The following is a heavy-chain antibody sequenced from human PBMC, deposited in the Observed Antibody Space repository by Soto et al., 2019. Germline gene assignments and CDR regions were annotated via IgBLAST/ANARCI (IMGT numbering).Heavy chain of an antibody. D-gene: IGHD3-3*01. CDR1: GGTFSSFINYP. CDR2: IVPNVGTV. Sequence: ASVKVSCKSSGGTFSSFINYPINWVRQAPGQGLEWMGGIVPNVGTVNYAQRFRGKVTITADKSTGTAYMELSSLRSEDTALYYCARRDTSGFLRYFDNWGQGTQVTVSS. J-gene: IGHJ4*02. CDR3: ARRDTSGFLRYFDN. V-gene: IGHV1-69*06.